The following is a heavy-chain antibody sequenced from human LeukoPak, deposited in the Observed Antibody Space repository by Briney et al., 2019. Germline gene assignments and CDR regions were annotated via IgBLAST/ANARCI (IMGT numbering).Heavy chain of an antibody. CDR1: GGSISSYY. CDR3: ARRRITIFGGLGFDP. J-gene: IGHJ5*02. V-gene: IGHV4-59*01. CDR2: IYYSGST. D-gene: IGHD3-3*01. Sequence: SETLSLTCTVSGGSISSYYWSWIRQPPGKGLEWIGYIYYSGSTNYNPSLKSRVTISVDTSKNQFSLKLSSVTAADTAVYYCARRRITIFGGLGFDPWGQGTLVTVSS.